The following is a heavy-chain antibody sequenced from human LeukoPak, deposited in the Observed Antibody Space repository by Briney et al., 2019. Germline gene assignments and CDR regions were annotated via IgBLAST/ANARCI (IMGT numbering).Heavy chain of an antibody. CDR1: GYTLTELS. V-gene: IGHV1-24*01. Sequence: ASVKVSCKVSGYTLTELSMHWVRQAPGKGLEWMGGFDPEDGETIYAQKFQGRVTMTEDTSTDTAYIELSSLRSEDTAVYYCATPSTKLRFLEWLLDYWGQGTLVTVSS. J-gene: IGHJ4*02. D-gene: IGHD3-3*01. CDR3: ATPSTKLRFLEWLLDY. CDR2: FDPEDGET.